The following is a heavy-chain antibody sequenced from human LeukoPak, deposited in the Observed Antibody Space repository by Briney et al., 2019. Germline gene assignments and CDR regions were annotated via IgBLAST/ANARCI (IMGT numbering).Heavy chain of an antibody. D-gene: IGHD2-2*01. CDR1: EFTFEDYA. J-gene: IGHJ6*02. V-gene: IGHV3-43*02. CDR3: AKEVVEVIPTAVDGELYFYYYGMDL. Sequence: GGSLRLSCVASEFTFEDYAMYWVRQVPGKGLEWVSLVSGDGYTTYYADSMKGRFTISRDNSKNSLYLQMNSLRADDSALYYCAKEVVEVIPTAVDGELYFYYYGMDLWGQGTTVIVSS. CDR2: VSGDGYTT.